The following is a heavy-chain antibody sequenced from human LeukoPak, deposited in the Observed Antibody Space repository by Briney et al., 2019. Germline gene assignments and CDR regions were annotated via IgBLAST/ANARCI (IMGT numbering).Heavy chain of an antibody. CDR3: ARFPETYSSSWYRSWFDP. CDR2: MNPNSGNT. CDR1: GYTFTSYY. Sequence: ASVKVSCKASGYTFTSYYMHWVRQAPGQGLEWMGWMNPNSGNTGYAQKFQGRVTMTRNTSISTAYMELSSLRSEDTAVYYCARFPETYSSSWYRSWFDPWGQGTLVTVSS. V-gene: IGHV1-8*02. D-gene: IGHD6-13*01. J-gene: IGHJ5*02.